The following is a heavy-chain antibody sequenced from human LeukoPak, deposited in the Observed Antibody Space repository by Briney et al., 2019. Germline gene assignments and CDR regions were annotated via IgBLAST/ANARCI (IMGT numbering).Heavy chain of an antibody. CDR3: AGLLVGEYYGSGYYFDD. CDR1: GGSITNTNYY. V-gene: IGHV4-39*02. CDR2: LFYSGST. J-gene: IGHJ4*02. D-gene: IGHD3-10*01. Sequence: SETLSLTCTVSGGSITNTNYYWGWIRQPPEKGLEYIGSLFYSGSTSYNPSLKGRVTMSIDTSKNHLSLKLNSVTAADTAVYYCAGLLVGEYYGSGYYFDDWGQGTLVTVTS.